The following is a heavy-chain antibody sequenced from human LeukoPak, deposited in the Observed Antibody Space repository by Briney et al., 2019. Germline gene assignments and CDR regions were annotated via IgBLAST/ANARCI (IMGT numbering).Heavy chain of an antibody. CDR1: GFTFSSYG. D-gene: IGHD2-2*01. CDR3: AKPPSGGSTSFVDY. Sequence: GGSLRLSCAASGFTFSSYGMHWVRQAPGKGLEWVAFIRYDGSNKYYADSVKSRFTISRDNSKNTLYLQMNSLRAEDTAVYYCAKPPSGGSTSFVDYWGQGTLVTVSS. CDR2: IRYDGSNK. J-gene: IGHJ4*02. V-gene: IGHV3-30*02.